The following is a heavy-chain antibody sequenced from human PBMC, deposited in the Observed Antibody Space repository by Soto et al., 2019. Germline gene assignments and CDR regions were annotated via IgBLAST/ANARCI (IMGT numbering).Heavy chain of an antibody. CDR2: IYYSGTT. D-gene: IGHD6-13*01. CDR3: ARAEGCSSSWGLFDP. V-gene: IGHV4-31*03. CDR1: GGSISSGYYY. Sequence: VQLQESGPGLVKPSQTLSLTCTVSGGSISSGYYYWSWIRQHPGKGLEWIGYIYYSGTTYYNPSLKSRITISVDTSKNQFSLNLPSVTAADTAVYYCARAEGCSSSWGLFDPWGQGTLVTVSS. J-gene: IGHJ5*02.